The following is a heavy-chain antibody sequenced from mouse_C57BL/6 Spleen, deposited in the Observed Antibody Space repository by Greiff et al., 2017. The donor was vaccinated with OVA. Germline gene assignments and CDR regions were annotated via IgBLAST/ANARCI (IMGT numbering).Heavy chain of an antibody. CDR3: TDGYYLDY. CDR1: GFTFSNYW. J-gene: IGHJ2*01. CDR2: IRLKSDNYAT. Sequence: EVQLVESGGGLVQPGGSMKLSCVASGFTFSNYWMNWVRQSPEKGLEWVAQIRLKSDNYATHYAESVKGRFTISRDDSKSSVYLQMNNLRAEDTGMYYCTDGYYLDYWGQGTTLTASS. D-gene: IGHD1-1*01. V-gene: IGHV6-3*01.